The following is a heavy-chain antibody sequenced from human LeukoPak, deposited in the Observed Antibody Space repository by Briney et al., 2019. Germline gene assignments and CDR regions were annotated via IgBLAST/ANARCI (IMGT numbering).Heavy chain of an antibody. J-gene: IGHJ4*02. V-gene: IGHV3-15*01. D-gene: IGHD3-10*01. CDR2: IKSKTNGGII. CDR1: GFTFSNAW. Sequence: SGGSLRLSCAASGFTFSNAWMTWVRQAPGKGLEWVGRIKSKTNGGIIDYAAPVKDRFTISRDDSTNTLYLQMNSLGTEDTAVYYCTATLRGANNYDYWGQGTLVTVSS. CDR3: TATLRGANNYDY.